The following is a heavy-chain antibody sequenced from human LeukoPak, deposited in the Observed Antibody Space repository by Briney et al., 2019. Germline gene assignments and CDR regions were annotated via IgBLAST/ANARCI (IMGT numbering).Heavy chain of an antibody. CDR1: GYTFTSYA. J-gene: IGHJ5*02. CDR3: ARDLTALDYGDYYNWFDP. CDR2: INAGNGNT. V-gene: IGHV1-3*01. D-gene: IGHD4-17*01. Sequence: ASVKVSCKASGYTFTSYAMHWVRQAPGQRLEWRGWINAGNGNTKYSQKFQGRVTITRDTSASTAYMELSSLRSEDTAVYYCARDLTALDYGDYYNWFDPWGQGTLVTVSS.